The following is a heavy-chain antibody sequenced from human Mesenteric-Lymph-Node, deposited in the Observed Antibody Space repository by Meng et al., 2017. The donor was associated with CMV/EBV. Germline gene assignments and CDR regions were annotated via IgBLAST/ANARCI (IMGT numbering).Heavy chain of an antibody. V-gene: IGHV3-30*04. CDR3: ARVEDYYDSSGYYSAFDY. Sequence: FCSSAMHWVRQAPGKGLEWVAVISYDGSNKYYADSVKGRFTISRDNSKNTLYLQMNSLRAEDTAVYYCARVEDYYDSSGYYSAFDYWGQGTLVTVSS. D-gene: IGHD3-22*01. J-gene: IGHJ4*02. CDR1: FCSSA. CDR2: ISYDGSNK.